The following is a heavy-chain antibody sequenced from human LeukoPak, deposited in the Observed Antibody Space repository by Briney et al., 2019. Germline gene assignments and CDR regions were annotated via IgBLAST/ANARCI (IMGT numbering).Heavy chain of an antibody. D-gene: IGHD3-22*01. V-gene: IGHV4-38-2*02. CDR2: IYHSGST. J-gene: IGHJ6*04. CDR3: ARESYYYDSSGYYEDY. Sequence: PSGTLSLTCTVSGYSISSGYNWGWIRQPPGKGLEWIGSIYHSGSTYYNPSLKSRVTISVDTSKNQFSLKLSSVTAADTAVYYCARESYYYDSSGYYEDYWGKGTTVTVSS. CDR1: GYSISSGYN.